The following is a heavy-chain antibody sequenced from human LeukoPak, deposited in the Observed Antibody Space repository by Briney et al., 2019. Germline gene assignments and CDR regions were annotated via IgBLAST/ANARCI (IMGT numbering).Heavy chain of an antibody. V-gene: IGHV1-8*01. CDR1: GYTFTSYD. J-gene: IGHJ4*02. Sequence: ASVKVSCKASGYTFTSYDINWVRQATGQGLEWMGWMNPNSGNTGYAQEFQGRVTMTRNTSISTAYMELSSLRSEDTAVYYCARGRRYYGSGSSYYFDYWGQGTLVTVSS. D-gene: IGHD3-10*01. CDR3: ARGRRYYGSGSSYYFDY. CDR2: MNPNSGNT.